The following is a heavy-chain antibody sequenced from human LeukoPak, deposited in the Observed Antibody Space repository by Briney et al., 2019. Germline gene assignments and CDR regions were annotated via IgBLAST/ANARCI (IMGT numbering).Heavy chain of an antibody. CDR1: RFTFSNYA. CDR2: ISAIGGST. CDR3: AKDRSSSWYPSYMDV. D-gene: IGHD6-13*01. J-gene: IGHJ6*03. Sequence: GGSLRLSCAASRFTFSNYAMIWVRQAPVKGLEWVAGISAIGGSTYYADSLKGRFTISRDNSKNTLYLQMNSLRAEDTAVYYCAKDRSSSWYPSYMDVWGKGTTVTVSS. V-gene: IGHV3-23*01.